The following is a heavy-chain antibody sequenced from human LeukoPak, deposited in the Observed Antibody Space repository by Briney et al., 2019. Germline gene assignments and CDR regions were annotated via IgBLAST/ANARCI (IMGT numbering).Heavy chain of an antibody. CDR3: ARDFRSAHYYYYGMDV. J-gene: IGHJ6*02. CDR2: IIPVFGTA. V-gene: IGHV1-69*13. CDR1: GGTFSSYA. Sequence: GASVKVSCKACGGTFSSYAISWVRQAPGQGLEWVGGIIPVFGTANYAQKFQGRVTITADESTSTAYMELSSLRSEDTAVYYCARDFRSAHYYYYGMDVWGQGTTVTVSS. D-gene: IGHD6-25*01.